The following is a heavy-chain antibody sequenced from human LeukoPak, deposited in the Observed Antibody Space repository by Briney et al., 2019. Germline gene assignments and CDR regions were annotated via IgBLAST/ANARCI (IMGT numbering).Heavy chain of an antibody. Sequence: GGSLRLSCAASGFTFSSYAMSWVRQAPGKGLEWVSAISGSGDNTYYADSVKGRFTISRDNFKNTLYLQMNNLRAEDTAVYYCATSPTFDPWGQGTLVTVSS. CDR3: ATSPTFDP. CDR2: ISGSGDNT. J-gene: IGHJ5*02. V-gene: IGHV3-23*01. CDR1: GFTFSSYA.